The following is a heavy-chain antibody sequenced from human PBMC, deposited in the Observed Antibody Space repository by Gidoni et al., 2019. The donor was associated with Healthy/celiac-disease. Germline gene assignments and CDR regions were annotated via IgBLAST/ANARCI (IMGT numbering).Heavy chain of an antibody. CDR2: ISGSGGST. CDR1: GFTFSSYA. Sequence: EVQLLESGGGLVQHGGSLRLSCAASGFTFSSYAMSWVRQAPGKGLEWVSAISGSGGSTYYADSVKGRFTISRDNSKNTLYLQMNSLRAEDTAVYYCAKDSLMGVGTLDYWGQGTLVTVSS. D-gene: IGHD1-26*01. J-gene: IGHJ4*02. CDR3: AKDSLMGVGTLDY. V-gene: IGHV3-23*01.